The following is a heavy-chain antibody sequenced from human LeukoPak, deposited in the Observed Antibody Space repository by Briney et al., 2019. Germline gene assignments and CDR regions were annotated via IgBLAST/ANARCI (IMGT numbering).Heavy chain of an antibody. CDR3: AKETRYYYDSSGYSPYFDY. D-gene: IGHD3-22*01. Sequence: GGSLRLSCAASGFTFSSYAMSWVRQAPGKGLEWVSGISLDGATTYYAGSVEGRFTISRDNSKNTLYLQMNSLRAEDTAVYYCAKETRYYYDSSGYSPYFDYWGQGTLVTVSS. CDR2: ISLDGATT. V-gene: IGHV3-23*01. J-gene: IGHJ4*02. CDR1: GFTFSSYA.